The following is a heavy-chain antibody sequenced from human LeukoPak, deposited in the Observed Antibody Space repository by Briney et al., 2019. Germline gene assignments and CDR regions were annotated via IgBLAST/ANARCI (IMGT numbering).Heavy chain of an antibody. V-gene: IGHV3-11*01. Sequence: GGSLRPSCVTFEFSFGTYAMSWVRQAPGKGLEWVSYISTSGTTIYYADSVKGRFTISRDNAKNSLYLQMNSLRAEDTAVYYCARSYGGGIYYFDYWGQGTLVTVSS. CDR2: ISTSGTTI. D-gene: IGHD1-14*01. CDR1: EFSFGTYA. CDR3: ARSYGGGIYYFDY. J-gene: IGHJ4*02.